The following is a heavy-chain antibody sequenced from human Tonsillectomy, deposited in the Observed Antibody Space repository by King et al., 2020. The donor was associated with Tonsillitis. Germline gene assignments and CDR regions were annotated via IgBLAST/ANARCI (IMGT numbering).Heavy chain of an antibody. J-gene: IGHJ4*02. V-gene: IGHV1-24*01. Sequence: QLVQSGAEVKKPGASVKVSCKVSGYTLTELSMHWVRQAPGKGLEWMGGFDPEDGETIYTQKFQGRVTMTVDTSTDTAYMELSSLRSEDTAVYYCATAPRDYDILMWGQGTLVTVSS. CDR3: ATAPRDYDILM. CDR1: GYTLTELS. CDR2: FDPEDGET. D-gene: IGHD3-9*01.